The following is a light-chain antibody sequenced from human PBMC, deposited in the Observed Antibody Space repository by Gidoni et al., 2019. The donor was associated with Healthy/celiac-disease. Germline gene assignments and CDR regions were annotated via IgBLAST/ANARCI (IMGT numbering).Light chain of an antibody. CDR1: QDISNY. J-gene: IGKJ4*01. CDR2: DAS. CDR3: QQYDNLPLT. Sequence: DIQMTPSPSSLSASVGDSATITCQASQDISNYLNWYQQKPGKAPKRLIYDASDLETGVPSRFSGSGSGTDFTFTISSLQPEDIATYYWQQYDNLPLTFGGGTKVEIK. V-gene: IGKV1-33*01.